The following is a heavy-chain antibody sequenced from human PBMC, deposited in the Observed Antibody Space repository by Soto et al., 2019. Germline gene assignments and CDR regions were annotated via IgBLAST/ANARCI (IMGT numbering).Heavy chain of an antibody. CDR1: GFTFSGRS. D-gene: IGHD3-10*01. CDR3: ARGWFGPDV. Sequence: EVEQVESGGGLGQPGGSLRLSCAASGFTFSGRSMHWLRQAPGKGLVWVSGIDNAGTDSTYADSVKGRFTSSRDNAKNTLYLQMNSLRVEDTAVYYCARGWFGPDVWGKGTTVTVSS. J-gene: IGHJ6*04. CDR2: IDNAGTDS. V-gene: IGHV3-74*01.